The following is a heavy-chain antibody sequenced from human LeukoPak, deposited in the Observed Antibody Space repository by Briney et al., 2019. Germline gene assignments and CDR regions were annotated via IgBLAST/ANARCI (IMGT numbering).Heavy chain of an antibody. CDR1: AFTISDYS. CDR3: ARDRLTSGSYFFDY. V-gene: IGHV3-48*01. D-gene: IGHD1-26*01. J-gene: IGHJ4*02. Sequence: GGSLRLSCAASAFTISDYSMNWVRQAPGKGLEWISYISGRSSTIYYAGSVRGRFTISRDNAKNSMYLQMNSLRAEDTAVYYCARDRLTSGSYFFDYWGQGTLVTVSS. CDR2: ISGRSSTI.